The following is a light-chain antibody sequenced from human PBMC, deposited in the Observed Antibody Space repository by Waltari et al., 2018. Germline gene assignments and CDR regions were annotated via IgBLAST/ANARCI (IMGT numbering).Light chain of an antibody. V-gene: IGKV1-5*03. J-gene: IGKJ3*01. CDR1: QSISAW. Sequence: DIQMTQSPSTLSASVGDRVTITCRASQSISAWLAWYQQKPGKAPKLLIYKASTLQSGVPSRFSGSGSGTEFTLTISSLQPDDFATYYCQQDNSNPFTFGPGTTLDVK. CDR2: KAS. CDR3: QQDNSNPFT.